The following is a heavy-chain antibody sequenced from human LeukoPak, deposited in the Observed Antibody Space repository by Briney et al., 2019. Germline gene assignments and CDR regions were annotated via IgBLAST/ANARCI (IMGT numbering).Heavy chain of an antibody. CDR2: ISGSGGST. V-gene: IGHV3-23*01. J-gene: IGHJ4*02. CDR3: AKERSDYVWGXLPDEY. CDR1: GFTFSSYA. D-gene: IGHD3-16*01. Sequence: GGSLRLSCAASGFTFSSYAMNWVRQAPGKGLEWVSAISGSGGSTYYADSVKGRFTISRDNSKNTLYLQMNSLRAEDTAVYYCAKERSDYVWGXLPDEYWGQGTLVTVSS.